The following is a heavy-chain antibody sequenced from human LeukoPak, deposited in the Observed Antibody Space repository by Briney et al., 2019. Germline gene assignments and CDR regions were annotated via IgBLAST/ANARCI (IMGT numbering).Heavy chain of an antibody. D-gene: IGHD2-2*01. V-gene: IGHV4-39*01. J-gene: IGHJ6*02. Sequence: SETLSLTCTVSGGSISSSSYYWGWIRQPPGKGLEWIGSIYYSGSTYYNPSLKSRVTISVGTSKNQFSLKLSSVTAADTAVYYCARQDIVVVPAAMDYYYGMDVWGQGTTVTVSS. CDR3: ARQDIVVVPAAMDYYYGMDV. CDR2: IYYSGST. CDR1: GGSISSSSYY.